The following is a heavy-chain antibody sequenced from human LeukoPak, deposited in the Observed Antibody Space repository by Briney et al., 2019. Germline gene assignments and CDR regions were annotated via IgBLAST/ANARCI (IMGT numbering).Heavy chain of an antibody. J-gene: IGHJ4*02. CDR1: GFTFSSYA. CDR2: LSGSGGST. D-gene: IGHD2-2*01. CDR3: AKGHSTRHDY. V-gene: IGHV3-23*01. Sequence: QTGGSLRLSCAASGFTFSSYAMSWVRQAPGKGLEWVSGLSGSGGSTYYADSVKGRFTISRDNSKNTLYLQMNSLRAEDTAIYYCAKGHSTRHDYWGQGTLVTVSS.